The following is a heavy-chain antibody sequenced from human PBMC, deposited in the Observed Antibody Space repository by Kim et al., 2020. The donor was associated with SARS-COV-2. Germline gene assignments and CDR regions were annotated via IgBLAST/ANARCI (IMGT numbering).Heavy chain of an antibody. CDR1: GGSFSGYY. V-gene: IGHV4-34*01. CDR2: INHSGST. CDR3: AGNGYYDSSGYYQVDY. D-gene: IGHD3-22*01. Sequence: SETLSLTCAVYGGSFSGYYWSWIRQPPGKGLEWIGEINHSGSTNYNPSLKSRVTISVDTSKNQFSLKLSSVTAADTAVYYCAGNGYYDSSGYYQVDYWGQGTLVTVSS. J-gene: IGHJ4*02.